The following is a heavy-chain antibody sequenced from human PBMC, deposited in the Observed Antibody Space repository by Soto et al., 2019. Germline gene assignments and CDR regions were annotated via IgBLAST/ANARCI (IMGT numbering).Heavy chain of an antibody. CDR1: GFTFSSYA. V-gene: IGHV3-30-3*01. J-gene: IGHJ4*02. CDR2: ISYDGSNK. CDR3: ARNSVYLCSCFDY. Sequence: QVQLVESGGGVVQPGRSLRLSCAASGFTFSSYAMHWVRQAPGKGLEWVAVISYDGSNKYYADSVKGRFTISRDKSKNTLYLQMDSLIAEDTVGDYCARNSVYLCSCFDYWGQVTPVAVSS. D-gene: IGHD2-8*01.